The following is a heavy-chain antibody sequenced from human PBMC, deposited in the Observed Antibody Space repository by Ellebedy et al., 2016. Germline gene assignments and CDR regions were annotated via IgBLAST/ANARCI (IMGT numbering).Heavy chain of an antibody. CDR2: IYGNDDK. D-gene: IGHD1-14*01. Sequence: SGPTLVKPTQTLTLTCTFSGFSLSTTEVVVGWIRQPPGKALEWLSFIYGNDDKRYRPSLRSRLTITKDTSKNQVLLTMTNMDPVDTGTYFCAHRSTNREVDYWGQGTLVTVSS. CDR1: GFSLSTTEVV. J-gene: IGHJ4*02. V-gene: IGHV2-5*01. CDR3: AHRSTNREVDY.